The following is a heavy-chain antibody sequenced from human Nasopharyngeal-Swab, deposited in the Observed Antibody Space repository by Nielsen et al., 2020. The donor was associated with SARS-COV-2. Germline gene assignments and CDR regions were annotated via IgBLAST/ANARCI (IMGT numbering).Heavy chain of an antibody. J-gene: IGHJ4*02. V-gene: IGHV3-21*01. D-gene: IGHD3-16*01. CDR2: ISSSSSYI. CDR3: ARDHGGGYASDY. CDR1: GFTFSSYG. Sequence: GESLKISCAASGFTFSSYGMHWVRQAPGKGLEWVSSISSSSSYIYYADSVKGRFTISRDNAKNSLYLQMNSLRAEDTAVYYCARDHGGGYASDYWGQGTLVTVSS.